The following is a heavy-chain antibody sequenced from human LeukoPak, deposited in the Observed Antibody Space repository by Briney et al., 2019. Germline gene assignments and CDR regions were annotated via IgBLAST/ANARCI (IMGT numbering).Heavy chain of an antibody. J-gene: IGHJ6*02. D-gene: IGHD2-15*01. CDR2: ISPYNGNT. V-gene: IGHV1-18*01. CDR1: GYTLTNYG. Sequence: ASVKVSCKASGYTLTNYGISWVRQAPGQGLEWMGWISPYNGNTNYAQKFQGRVTMTTDTSTSTVYMELRSLRSDDTAVYYCARDLDIVVVAAALRHYGLDVWGQGTTVTVSS. CDR3: ARDLDIVVVAAALRHYGLDV.